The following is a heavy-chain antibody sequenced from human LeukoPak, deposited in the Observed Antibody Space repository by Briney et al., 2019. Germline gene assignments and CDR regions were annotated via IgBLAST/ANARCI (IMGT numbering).Heavy chain of an antibody. V-gene: IGHV1-46*01. D-gene: IGHD4-17*01. J-gene: IGHJ6*03. CDR3: ARADYGDYGTAYYYYMDV. CDR2: IKPSGTDT. Sequence: ASVKVSCKTSGYSFTSYNLHWVRQAPGQRLEWMGIIKPSGTDTNYAQKFQGRVIMTTDTSTSTVYMELSSLKSEDTAVYYCARADYGDYGTAYYYYMDVWGKGTTVTISS. CDR1: GYSFTSYN.